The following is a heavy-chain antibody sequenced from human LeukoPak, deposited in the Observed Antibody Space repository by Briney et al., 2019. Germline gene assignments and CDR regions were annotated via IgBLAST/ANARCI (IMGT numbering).Heavy chain of an antibody. CDR3: ARFSSSWIYYFDF. CDR1: GGSISSSSTYY. Sequence: PSETLSLTCFVSGGSISSSSTYYWGWIRQPPGKGLEWIGSIYFSGSTHYSSSLKRRVTISVHTSKNQFSLTLSSVTATDTATYYCARFSSSWIYYFDFWGQGTLVTVSS. J-gene: IGHJ4*02. CDR2: IYFSGST. D-gene: IGHD6-13*01. V-gene: IGHV4-39*01.